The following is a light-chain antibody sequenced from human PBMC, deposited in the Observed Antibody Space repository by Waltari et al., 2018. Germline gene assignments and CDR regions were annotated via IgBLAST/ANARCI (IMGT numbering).Light chain of an antibody. J-gene: IGKJ4*01. V-gene: IGKV3-11*01. Sequence: EIVLTQSPGTLSLSPGETATLSCRASQSVRLYLAWYQQRPGQTPRLLIDDACNRATGIPARFSGSGSGTDFTLTISNLEPEDSGVYYCQQGSKWLTFGGGTKVEIK. CDR1: QSVRLY. CDR2: DAC. CDR3: QQGSKWLT.